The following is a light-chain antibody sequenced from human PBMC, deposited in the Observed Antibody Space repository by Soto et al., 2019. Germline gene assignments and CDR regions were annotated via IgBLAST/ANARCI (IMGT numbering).Light chain of an antibody. CDR2: WAS. V-gene: IGKV4-1*01. CDR3: QQYFSTPPLT. J-gene: IGKJ4*01. CDR1: QSLFYSPRNRSY. Sequence: DIVLTQSPDSLALSLGERATINCKSSQSLFYSPRNRSYLCWFQQKQGQPPRLLIYWASSREPGVPARFSGSESGTDFTLTISSLQAEDVAVYYCQQYFSTPPLTFGGGTKVEI.